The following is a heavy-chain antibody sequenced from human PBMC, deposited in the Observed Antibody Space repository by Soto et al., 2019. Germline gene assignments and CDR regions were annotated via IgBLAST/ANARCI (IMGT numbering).Heavy chain of an antibody. D-gene: IGHD3-16*01. V-gene: IGHV3-30-3*01. CDR3: ERELRRSLGELFDY. CDR1: GFTFSSYA. CDR2: ISYDGSNK. Sequence: QVQLVESGGGVVQPGRSLRLSCAASGFTFSSYAMHWVRQAPGKGLEWVAVISYDGSNKYYADSVKGRFTISRDNSKNTLYLQMNSLRAEDTAVYYCERELRRSLGELFDYWGQGTLVTVSS. J-gene: IGHJ4*02.